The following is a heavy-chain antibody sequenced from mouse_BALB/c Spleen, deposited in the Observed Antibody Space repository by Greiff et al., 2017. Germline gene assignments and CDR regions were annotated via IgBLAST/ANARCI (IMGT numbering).Heavy chain of an antibody. V-gene: IGHV14-4*02. Sequence: EVQLQQPGAELVKPGASVKLSCKASGYTFTSYWMHWVKQRPEQGLEWIGWIDPENGDTEYAPKFQGKATMTADTSSNTAYLQLSSLTSEDTAVYYCNAGYGNYDMDYWGQGTSVTVSS. CDR2: IDPENGDT. CDR1: GYTFTSYW. CDR3: NAGYGNYDMDY. D-gene: IGHD2-1*01. J-gene: IGHJ4*01.